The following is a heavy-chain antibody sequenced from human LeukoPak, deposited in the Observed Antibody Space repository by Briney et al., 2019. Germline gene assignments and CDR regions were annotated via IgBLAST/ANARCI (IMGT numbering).Heavy chain of an antibody. CDR3: ARPVAGTDYFDY. V-gene: IGHV4-39*01. CDR1: GGSISSSSYY. J-gene: IGHJ4*02. CDR2: IYYSGST. Sequence: SGTLSLTCTVSGGSISSSSYYWGWIRQPPGKGLEWIGSIYYSGSTYYNPSLKSRVTISVDTSKSQFSLKLSSVTAADTAVYYCARPVAGTDYFDYWGQGTLVTVSS. D-gene: IGHD6-19*01.